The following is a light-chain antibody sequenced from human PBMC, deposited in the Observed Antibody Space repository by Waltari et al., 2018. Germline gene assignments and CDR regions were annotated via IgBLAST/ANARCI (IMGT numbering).Light chain of an antibody. CDR1: SNHVGASTD. CDR3: SSYISSSTLEL. J-gene: IGLJ2*01. V-gene: IGLV2-14*03. CDR2: DVS. Sequence: QSALPQPASVSGSPGPSITSPCTGSSNHVGASTDVPWYQQHPGKAPKLIIFDVSNRPSGVSNRFSGSKSGNTASLTISGLQAEDEADYYCSSYISSSTLELFGGGTSLTVL.